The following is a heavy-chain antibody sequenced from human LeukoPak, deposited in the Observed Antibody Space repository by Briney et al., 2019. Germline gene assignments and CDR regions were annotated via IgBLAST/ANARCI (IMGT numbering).Heavy chain of an antibody. D-gene: IGHD3-10*01. Sequence: SETLSLTCTVSNGSISSYSWSWIRQTPEKELEWIGYLYNSGNTNYNPSLKSRVTISVDTAKKQFSLKLRSVTAADTAVHYCASGGVMVRESGTNPYYFDYWGQGTLVTVSS. V-gene: IGHV4-59*01. J-gene: IGHJ4*02. CDR1: NGSISSYS. CDR3: ASGGVMVRESGTNPYYFDY. CDR2: LYNSGNT.